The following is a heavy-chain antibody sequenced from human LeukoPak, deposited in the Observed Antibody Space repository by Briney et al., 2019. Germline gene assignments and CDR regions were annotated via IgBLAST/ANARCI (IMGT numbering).Heavy chain of an antibody. CDR2: SRNKAHSYTT. D-gene: IGHD6-13*01. CDR1: GFIFSDYY. V-gene: IGHV3-72*01. Sequence: PGGSLRLSCAASGFIFSDYYMDWVRQAPGKGLEWVGRSRNKAHSYTTQYAASVKGRFTISRDGSKSSLYLQMNSLKTEDTSVYYCTRVYSSDWSGSYFDYWGQGTPVTVSS. J-gene: IGHJ4*02. CDR3: TRVYSSDWSGSYFDY.